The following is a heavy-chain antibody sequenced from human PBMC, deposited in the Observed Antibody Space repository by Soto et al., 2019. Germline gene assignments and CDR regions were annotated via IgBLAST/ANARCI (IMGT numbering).Heavy chain of an antibody. J-gene: IGHJ5*02. D-gene: IGHD2-2*01. CDR3: ARDPSPTYCSSTSCYEDEAWFDP. CDR1: GDSVSSNSAA. CDR2: TYYRSKWYN. V-gene: IGHV6-1*01. Sequence: SQTLSLTCAISGDSVSSNSAAWNWIRQSPSRGLEWLGRTYYRSKWYNDYAVSVKSRITTNPDTSKNQFSLQLNSVTPEDTAVYYCARDPSPTYCSSTSCYEDEAWFDPWGQGTLVTVSS.